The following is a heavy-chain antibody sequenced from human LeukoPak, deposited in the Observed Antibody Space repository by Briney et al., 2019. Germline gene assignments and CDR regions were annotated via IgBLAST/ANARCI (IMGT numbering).Heavy chain of an antibody. CDR1: GFTVSNNY. J-gene: IGHJ4*02. D-gene: IGHD2-8*02. CDR3: ARNGPGGYYFDF. Sequence: PGGPLRLSCAASGFTVSNNYMSWVRQAPGKGLEWVSIIYAGGYTYYADSVKDRFTISRDNSKNTLYLQMNSLTAEDTAVYYCARNGPGGYYFDFWGQGTLVTVSS. CDR2: IYAGGYT. V-gene: IGHV3-66*01.